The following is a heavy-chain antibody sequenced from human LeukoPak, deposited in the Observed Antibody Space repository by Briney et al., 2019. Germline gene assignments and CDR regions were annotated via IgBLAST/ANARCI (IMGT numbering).Heavy chain of an antibody. J-gene: IGHJ4*02. CDR3: ARVYSTNYYGSVDRPFLFDY. D-gene: IGHD3-10*01. CDR2: ISTYYGNT. Sequence: ASVKVSCMASGYTFTSYGFSWVRQAPGQGLEWMGWISTYYGNTNYAQKLQDRVTMTTDTSTSTAYMELTSLRSDDTAVYYCARVYSTNYYGSVDRPFLFDYWGQGTVVTVSS. V-gene: IGHV1-18*01. CDR1: GYTFTSYG.